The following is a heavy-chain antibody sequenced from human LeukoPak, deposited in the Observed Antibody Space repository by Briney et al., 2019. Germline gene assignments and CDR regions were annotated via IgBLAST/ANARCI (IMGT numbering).Heavy chain of an antibody. Sequence: SETLSLTCIVSGGSISSSNYSWGWIRQPPGKGLEWIGSISYSGTTYYNPSLNSRVTISVDTSKNQFSLRLSSVTVADTAVYYCARHRRGDCSSASCYTDYWGQGTLVTVSS. CDR1: GGSISSSNYS. CDR3: ARHRRGDCSSASCYTDY. J-gene: IGHJ4*02. D-gene: IGHD2-2*02. V-gene: IGHV4-39*01. CDR2: ISYSGTT.